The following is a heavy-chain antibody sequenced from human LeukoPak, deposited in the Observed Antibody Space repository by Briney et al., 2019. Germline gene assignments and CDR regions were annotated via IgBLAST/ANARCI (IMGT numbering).Heavy chain of an antibody. D-gene: IGHD3-10*01. CDR1: GFTFSSYA. CDR2: ISYDGSNK. Sequence: QPGGSLRLSCAASGFTFSSYAMSWVRQAPGKGVEWVAVISYDGSNKYYADSVKGRFTISRDNSKNTLYLQMNSLRAEDTAVYYCARGSTMVRRVIPIGYWGQGTLVTVSS. J-gene: IGHJ4*02. CDR3: ARGSTMVRRVIPIGY. V-gene: IGHV3-30-3*01.